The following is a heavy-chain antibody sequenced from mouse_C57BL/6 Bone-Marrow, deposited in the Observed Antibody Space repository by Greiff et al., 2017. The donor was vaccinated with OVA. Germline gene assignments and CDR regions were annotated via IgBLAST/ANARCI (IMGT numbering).Heavy chain of an antibody. Sequence: QVQLQQPGAELVKPGASVKMSCKASGYTFTSYWITWVKQRPGQGLEWIGEIYPGSGSTNYNEKFKSKATLTVDTSSSPAYMQLSSLPSEDSSVYDCARRTPHYDPYFDVWGTGTTVTVSS. CDR1: GYTFTSYW. J-gene: IGHJ1*03. CDR3: ARRTPHYDPYFDV. V-gene: IGHV1-55*01. CDR2: IYPGSGST. D-gene: IGHD1-1*01.